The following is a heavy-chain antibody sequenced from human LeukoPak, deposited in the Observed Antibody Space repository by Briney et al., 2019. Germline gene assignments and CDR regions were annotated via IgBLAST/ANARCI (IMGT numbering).Heavy chain of an antibody. CDR2: ISKDGSRK. CDR3: AKDRSGSNGPLDY. Sequence: GGSLRLSCAASGFTFSSYGMQWVRQAPGKGLEWVVVISKDGSRKYYADSVKGRFTISRDNSKNTLYLQMDSLRAEDTAVYYCAKDRSGSNGPLDYWGQGTLVTVSS. D-gene: IGHD1-14*01. CDR1: GFTFSSYG. V-gene: IGHV3-30*18. J-gene: IGHJ4*02.